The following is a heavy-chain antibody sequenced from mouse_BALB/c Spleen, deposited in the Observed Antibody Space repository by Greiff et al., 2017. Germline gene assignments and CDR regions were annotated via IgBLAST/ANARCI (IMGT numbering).Heavy chain of an antibody. CDR3: ARHSSYGSFAY. J-gene: IGHJ3*01. CDR2: ISNGGGST. D-gene: IGHD1-2*01. Sequence: EVKLVESGGGLVQPGGSLKLSCAASGFTFSSYTMSWVRQTPEKRLEWVAYISNGGGSTYYPDTVKGRFTISRDNAKNTLYLQMSSLKSEDTAMYYCARHSSYGSFAYWGQGTLVTVSA. V-gene: IGHV5-12-2*01. CDR1: GFTFSSYT.